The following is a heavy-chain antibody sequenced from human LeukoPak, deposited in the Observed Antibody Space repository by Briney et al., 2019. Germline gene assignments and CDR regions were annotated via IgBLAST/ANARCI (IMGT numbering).Heavy chain of an antibody. CDR3: ARESAYCSGGRCYHDACDI. Sequence: SVKVSCKASGGTFSSYAISWVRQAPGQGPEWMGRIIPIFGTANYAQKFQGRVTITTDESTSTAYMELSSLKSEDTAVYYCARESAYCSGGRCYHDACDIWGQGTMVTVSS. D-gene: IGHD2-15*01. V-gene: IGHV1-69*05. J-gene: IGHJ3*02. CDR2: IIPIFGTA. CDR1: GGTFSSYA.